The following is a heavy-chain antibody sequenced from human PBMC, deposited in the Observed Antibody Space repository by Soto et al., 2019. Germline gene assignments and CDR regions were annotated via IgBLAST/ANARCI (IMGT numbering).Heavy chain of an antibody. Sequence: GGSLRLSCAASGFASSTYTLNWVRQAPGKGLEWVSSISNSNNYTHYADSVKGRFTISRDNAKNSLYLQMNSLRAEYTAVYYCAASGWYRGDYWGQGTLVTVSS. CDR1: GFASSTYT. D-gene: IGHD6-19*01. CDR2: ISNSNNYT. V-gene: IGHV3-21*01. CDR3: AASGWYRGDY. J-gene: IGHJ4*02.